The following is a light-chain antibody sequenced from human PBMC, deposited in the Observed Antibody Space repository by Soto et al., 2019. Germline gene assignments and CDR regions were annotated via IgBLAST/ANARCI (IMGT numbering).Light chain of an antibody. Sequence: QSVLPQPASVSGSPGQSITISCTGTSSDVGGFNSVSWYQLRPGTAPKLILYDVVDRPSGVSYLFSGSKSGNTASLTISGLQAADEADYFCSSYTSAMTNVFGSGTKVTVL. V-gene: IGLV2-14*03. J-gene: IGLJ1*01. CDR3: SSYTSAMTNV. CDR1: SSDVGGFNS. CDR2: DVV.